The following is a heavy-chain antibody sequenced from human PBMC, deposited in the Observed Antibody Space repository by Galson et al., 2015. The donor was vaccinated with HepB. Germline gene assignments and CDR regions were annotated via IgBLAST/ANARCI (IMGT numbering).Heavy chain of an antibody. Sequence: SLRLSCAVSGFSFSNSAMTWVRQAPGRGLEWISGISISGRNTYYADSVKGRFTISRDNSKNTVFLQMNSLRAEDTAVYYCAKEEVPNDYWGQGTTVTVSS. CDR1: GFSFSNSA. V-gene: IGHV3-23*01. CDR3: AKEEVPNDY. D-gene: IGHD3-16*01. J-gene: IGHJ6*02. CDR2: ISISGRNT.